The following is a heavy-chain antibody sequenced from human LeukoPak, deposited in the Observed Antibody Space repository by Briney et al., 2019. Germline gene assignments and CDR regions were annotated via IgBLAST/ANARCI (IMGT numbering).Heavy chain of an antibody. CDR3: AGGYRGSGGFFETGAFLEY. V-gene: IGHV1-8*01. D-gene: IGHD6-19*01. CDR1: GYTFTSYD. J-gene: IGHJ4*02. CDR2: INPNSGNT. Sequence: ASVKVSCKASGYTFTSYDINWVRQATGQGLECMGWINPNSGNTGYAQKFQGRVTMTRNNSISTAYMELSSLRSEDTAVYYCAGGYRGSGGFFETGAFLEYWGEGTLVTVSS.